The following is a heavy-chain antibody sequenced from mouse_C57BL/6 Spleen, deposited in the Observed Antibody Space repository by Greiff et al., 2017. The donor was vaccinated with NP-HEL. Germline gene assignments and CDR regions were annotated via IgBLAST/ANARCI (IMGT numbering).Heavy chain of an antibody. Sequence: EVKLVESGGGLVKPGGSLKLSCAASGFTFSDYGMHWVRQAPEKGLEWVAYISSGSSTIYYADTVKGRFTISRDNAKNTLFLQMTSLRSEDTAMYYCASPRRYDYDGFDYWGQGTTLTVSS. CDR2: ISSGSSTI. J-gene: IGHJ2*01. V-gene: IGHV5-17*01. CDR1: GFTFSDYG. D-gene: IGHD2-4*01. CDR3: ASPRRYDYDGFDY.